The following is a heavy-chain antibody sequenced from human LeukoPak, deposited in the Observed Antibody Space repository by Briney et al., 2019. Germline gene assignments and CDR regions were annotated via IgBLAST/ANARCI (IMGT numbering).Heavy chain of an antibody. J-gene: IGHJ4*02. CDR1: GLTFSSYG. Sequence: GGSLRLSCEASGLTFSSYGMSCVRQAPGKGLQWVSAINGDGTTTYYADSVKGRFTISRDNSKNMLYLQMSSLRAEDTAVYYCAKMQGYFDYWGQGTLVPVSS. V-gene: IGHV3-23*01. CDR2: INGDGTTT. CDR3: AKMQGYFDY.